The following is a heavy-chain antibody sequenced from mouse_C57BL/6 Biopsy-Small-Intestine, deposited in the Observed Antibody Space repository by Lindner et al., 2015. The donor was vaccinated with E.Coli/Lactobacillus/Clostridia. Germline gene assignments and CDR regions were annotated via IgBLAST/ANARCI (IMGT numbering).Heavy chain of an antibody. J-gene: IGHJ2*01. CDR3: ARGDGGYDEFDY. V-gene: IGHV1-84*01. D-gene: IGHD2-13*01. Sequence: VQLQESGPELVKPGTSVQISCKASGYTFIDYYINWVKQRPGQGLEWIGWIYPGSGDTKYNEKFRVKATLTVGTSSNTAYMQLNSLTSEDSAVYFCARGDGGYDEFDYWGQGTTLTVSS. CDR2: IYPGSGDT. CDR1: GYTFIDYY.